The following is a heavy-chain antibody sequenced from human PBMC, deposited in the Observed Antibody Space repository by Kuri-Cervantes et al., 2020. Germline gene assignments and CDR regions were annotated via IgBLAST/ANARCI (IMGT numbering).Heavy chain of an antibody. V-gene: IGHV3-74*01. CDR1: GFTFSSYA. CDR2: INSDGSST. CDR3: ARVTSSGDRRWFDP. J-gene: IGHJ5*02. D-gene: IGHD6-19*01. Sequence: GESLKISCAASGFTFSSYAMTWVRQAPGKGLVWVSRINSDGSSTNYADSVRGRFTISRDNAKETLYLQMNSLRAEDTAVYYCARVTSSGDRRWFDPWGQGTLVTVSS.